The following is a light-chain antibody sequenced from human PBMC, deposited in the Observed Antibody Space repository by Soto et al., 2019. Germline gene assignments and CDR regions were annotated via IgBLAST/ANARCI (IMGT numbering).Light chain of an antibody. CDR2: TTS. CDR3: RQCDSTPQT. V-gene: IGKV1-39*01. J-gene: IGKJ4*01. CDR1: QSINSH. Sequence: DIQMTQSPSSLSASVGDRVTITCRASQSINSHLNWYQQKPGKPPKLLIHTTSSLQSGVPSRFSGSGTGTDFTLTISSLQPEDFATYYCRQCDSTPQTFGGGTKVEI.